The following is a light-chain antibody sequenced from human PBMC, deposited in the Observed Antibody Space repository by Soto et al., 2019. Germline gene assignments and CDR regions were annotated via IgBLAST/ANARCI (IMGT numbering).Light chain of an antibody. CDR2: EVS. CDR1: SSDVGGYNY. CDR3: SSYAGSNNFV. V-gene: IGLV2-8*01. J-gene: IGLJ1*01. Sequence: QSALTQPPSPSGSPGQSVTISCSGTSSDVGGYNYVSWHQQHPGKAPKLMIYEVSKRPSGVPDRFSGSKSGNTASLIVSGLQAEDEADYYCSSYAGSNNFVFGTG.